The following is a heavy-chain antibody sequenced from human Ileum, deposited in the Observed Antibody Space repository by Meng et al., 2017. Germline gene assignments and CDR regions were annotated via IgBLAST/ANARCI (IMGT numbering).Heavy chain of an antibody. CDR1: GYPSSTGYY. CDR3: ARQYSSYWGFDY. CDR2: NNHSGNT. J-gene: IGHJ4*02. Sequence: QVVLHRWGVVLFTPAEPLSLPCACSGYPSSTGYYSSWIRQPPGKGLGWIGENNHSGNTNYNPSLKSRVTIAVDESKNHFSLKLSSATAADTAVYYCARQYSSYWGFDYWGQGTLVTVSS. V-gene: IGHV4-34*01. D-gene: IGHD6-6*01.